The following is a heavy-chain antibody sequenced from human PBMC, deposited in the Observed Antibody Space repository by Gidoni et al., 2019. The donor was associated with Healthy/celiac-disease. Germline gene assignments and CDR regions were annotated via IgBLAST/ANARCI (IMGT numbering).Heavy chain of an antibody. CDR3: ARDREYYRRVAAAGYILYYYYGMDV. CDR1: GFTFSSYA. D-gene: IGHD6-13*01. V-gene: IGHV3-30*01. CDR2: ISYDGSNK. Sequence: QVQLVESGGGVVQPGRSLRLSCAASGFTFSSYAMHWVRQAPGKGLEWVAVISYDGSNKYYADSVKGRFTISRDNSKNTLYLQMNSLRAEDTAVYYCARDREYYRRVAAAGYILYYYYGMDVWGQGTTVTVSS. J-gene: IGHJ6*02.